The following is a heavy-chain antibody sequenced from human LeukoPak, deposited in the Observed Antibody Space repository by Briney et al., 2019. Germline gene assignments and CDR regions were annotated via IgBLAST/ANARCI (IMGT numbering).Heavy chain of an antibody. V-gene: IGHV3-66*02. CDR1: GFTVSSNY. CDR3: ARGWGSGYPNWFDP. Sequence: GGSLRLSCAASGFTVSSNYMSWVRQAPGKGLEWVSVIYSGGSTYYADSVKGRFTISRDNSKNTLYLQMSSLRAEDTAVYYCARGWGSGYPNWFDPWGQGTLVTVSS. CDR2: IYSGGST. J-gene: IGHJ5*02. D-gene: IGHD3-16*01.